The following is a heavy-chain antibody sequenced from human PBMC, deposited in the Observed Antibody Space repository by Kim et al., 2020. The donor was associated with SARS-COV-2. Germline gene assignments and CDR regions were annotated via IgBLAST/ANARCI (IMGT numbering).Heavy chain of an antibody. CDR3: ARQNYGSVSAFDI. J-gene: IGHJ3*02. D-gene: IGHD3-10*01. Sequence: YSPSFQGQVTISADKSISTAYLQWSSLKASDTAMYYCARQNYGSVSAFDIWGQGTMVTVSS. V-gene: IGHV5-51*01.